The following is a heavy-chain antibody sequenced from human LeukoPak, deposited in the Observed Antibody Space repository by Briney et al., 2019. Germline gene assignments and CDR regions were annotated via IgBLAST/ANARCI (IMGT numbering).Heavy chain of an antibody. D-gene: IGHD3-22*01. J-gene: IGHJ4*02. V-gene: IGHV3-48*01. CDR2: ISSSSSTI. CDR3: AREDVGYYDSSGYYYVS. CDR1: GFTFSSYS. Sequence: GGSLRLSCAASGFTFSSYSMNWVRPAPGKGLEWVSYISSSSSTIYYADSVKGRFTISRDNAKNSLYLQMNSLRAEDTAVYYCAREDVGYYDSSGYYYVSWGQGTLVTVSS.